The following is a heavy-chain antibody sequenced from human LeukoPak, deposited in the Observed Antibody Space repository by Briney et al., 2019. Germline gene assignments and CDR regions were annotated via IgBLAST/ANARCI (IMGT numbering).Heavy chain of an antibody. CDR2: INVDNDDT. D-gene: IGHD2-2*02. CDR3: ATYRLGDAFDI. Sequence: ASVKVSCKASGYTFNYFAMHWVRQAPGQRPEWMGCINVDNDDTRYSQNFQGRVTIITDTSASTVYMELSSLRSEDTAVYYCATYRLGDAFDIWGQGTMVTVSS. CDR1: GYTFNYFA. J-gene: IGHJ3*02. V-gene: IGHV1-3*01.